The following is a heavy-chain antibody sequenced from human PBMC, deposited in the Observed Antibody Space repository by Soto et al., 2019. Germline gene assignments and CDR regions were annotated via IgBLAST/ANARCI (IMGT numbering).Heavy chain of an antibody. J-gene: IGHJ4*02. CDR2: IKQDGSEK. D-gene: IGHD5-12*01. Sequence: EVQLVESGGDLVQPGGSQRLSCAASGFAFSGYWMSWVRQAPGKGLEGVANIKQDGSEKYYVDSVKGRFTISRDNAKNSLYLQMNSLRVEDTAVYYCARATSVDAYWGQGTLVTVSS. CDR3: ARATSVDAY. V-gene: IGHV3-7*01. CDR1: GFAFSGYW.